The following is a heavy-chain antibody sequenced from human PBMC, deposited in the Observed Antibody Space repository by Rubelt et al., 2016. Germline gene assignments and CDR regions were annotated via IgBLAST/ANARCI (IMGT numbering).Heavy chain of an antibody. CDR2: STDSRST. V-gene: IGHV4-34*01. Sequence: QVQLQQWGAGLLKPSETLSLTCIVYGGSFAGYHWPWLRQPPGKGLEWIGDSTDSRSTKYNPSLKSRATISVNTFKHQLSLDLSSLAAADTAVYYCARGYNYGPQYDFWGQGTLVTVSS. D-gene: IGHD5-18*01. CDR3: ARGYNYGPQYDF. J-gene: IGHJ4*02. CDR1: GGSFAGYH.